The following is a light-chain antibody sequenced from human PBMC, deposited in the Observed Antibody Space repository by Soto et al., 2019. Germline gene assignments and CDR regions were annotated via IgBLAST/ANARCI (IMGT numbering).Light chain of an antibody. CDR3: SSYTSSSLGVV. V-gene: IGLV2-14*03. CDR1: SSDVGGYNY. CDR2: DVS. Sequence: QSALTQPASVSGSPGQSITISCTGTSSDVGGYNYVSWYQQYPGKAPKLMIYDVSGRPSGVSNRFSGSKSGNTASLTISGLQAEDEADYYCSSYTSSSLGVVFGGGTKLTV. J-gene: IGLJ2*01.